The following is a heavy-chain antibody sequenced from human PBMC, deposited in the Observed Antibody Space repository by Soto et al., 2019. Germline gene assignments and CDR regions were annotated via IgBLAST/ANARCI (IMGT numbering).Heavy chain of an antibody. CDR2: IYPGDSDT. V-gene: IGHV5-51*01. J-gene: IGHJ3*02. D-gene: IGHD2-2*01. Sequence: GESLKISCKGSGYSFTSYWIGWVRQMPGKGLEWMGIIYPGDSDTRYSPSFQGQVTISADKSISTAYLQWSSLKASDTAMYYCARWGSGSSTSWYRGFAFDIWGQGTMVTVSS. CDR3: ARWGSGSSTSWYRGFAFDI. CDR1: GYSFTSYW.